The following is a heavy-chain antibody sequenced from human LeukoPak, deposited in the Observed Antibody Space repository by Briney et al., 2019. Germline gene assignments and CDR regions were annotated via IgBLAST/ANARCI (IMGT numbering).Heavy chain of an antibody. CDR1: GYTLTELS. J-gene: IGHJ6*04. CDR3: ATDPGYCSSTSCYPYGMDV. D-gene: IGHD2-2*03. CDR2: FDPEDGET. V-gene: IGHV1-24*01. Sequence: GASVKVSCKVSGYTLTELSMHWVRQAPGKGLEGMGGFDPEDGETIYAQKFQGRVTMTEDTSTDTAYMELSSLRSEDTAVYYCATDPGYCSSTSCYPYGMDVWGKGTTVTVSS.